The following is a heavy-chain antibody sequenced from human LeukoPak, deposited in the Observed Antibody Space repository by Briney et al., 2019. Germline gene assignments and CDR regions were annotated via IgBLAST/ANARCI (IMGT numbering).Heavy chain of an antibody. Sequence: SETLSLTCTVSGGSISSYYWSWIRQPAGKGLEWIGRIYTSGSTNYNPSLKSRVTISVDKSKNQFSLKLSSVTAADTAVYYCATMTTVTSYHYYYMDVWGKGTTVTVSS. V-gene: IGHV4-4*07. D-gene: IGHD4-17*01. CDR2: IYTSGST. J-gene: IGHJ6*03. CDR1: GGSISSYY. CDR3: ATMTTVTSYHYYYMDV.